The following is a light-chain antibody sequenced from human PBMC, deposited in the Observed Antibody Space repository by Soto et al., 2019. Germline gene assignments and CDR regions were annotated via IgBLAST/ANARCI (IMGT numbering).Light chain of an antibody. Sequence: QSALSQPASMSGSPGQSITISCTGTSSDVGGYNYVSWYRQYPGKAPKLIIYDVNNRPSEVSSRFSGSKSGNTASLTISGLQAEDEADYYCSSHSSSSTLVVFGGGTQLTVL. CDR1: SSDVGGYNY. V-gene: IGLV2-14*03. CDR3: SSHSSSSTLVV. J-gene: IGLJ2*01. CDR2: DVN.